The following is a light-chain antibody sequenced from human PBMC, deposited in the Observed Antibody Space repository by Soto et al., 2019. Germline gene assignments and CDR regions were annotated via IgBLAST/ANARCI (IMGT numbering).Light chain of an antibody. V-gene: IGKV1-9*01. CDR1: QGISSY. CDR2: AAS. CDR3: QQLNSYPRT. J-gene: IGKJ2*01. Sequence: DIQLTQSPSFLSASVGDRVTITCRANQGISSYLAWYQQKPGKAPKLLIYAASTLQSGVPSRFSGSGSGTEFTLTISSLQPEDFATYYCQQLNSYPRTLGQGTKLEIK.